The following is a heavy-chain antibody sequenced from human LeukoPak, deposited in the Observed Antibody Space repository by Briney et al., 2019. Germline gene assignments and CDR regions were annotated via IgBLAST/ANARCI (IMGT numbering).Heavy chain of an antibody. Sequence: SETLSLTCTVSGGSIRSYYWSWIRQPPGKGLEWIGYIYYSGSTNYNPSLKSRVTISVDTSKNQFSLKLSSVTAADTAVYYCARVSVTSFDYWGQGTLVTVSS. D-gene: IGHD2/OR15-2a*01. CDR3: ARVSVTSFDY. CDR2: IYYSGST. V-gene: IGHV4-59*01. CDR1: GGSIRSYY. J-gene: IGHJ4*02.